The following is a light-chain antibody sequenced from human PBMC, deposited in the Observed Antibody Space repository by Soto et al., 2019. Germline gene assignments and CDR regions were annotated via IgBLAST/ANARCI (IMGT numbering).Light chain of an antibody. CDR3: QQYYSTPPT. Sequence: DIVMTQSPDSLAVSLGERATINCKSSQGGLYSSNNKNYLAWYQQKPGQPPKLLIYWASTRESGVPDRFSGSGSGTDFTLTISSLQAEDVAVYYCQQYYSTPPTFGQGTKVEIK. CDR2: WAS. CDR1: QGGLYSSNNKNY. V-gene: IGKV4-1*01. J-gene: IGKJ1*01.